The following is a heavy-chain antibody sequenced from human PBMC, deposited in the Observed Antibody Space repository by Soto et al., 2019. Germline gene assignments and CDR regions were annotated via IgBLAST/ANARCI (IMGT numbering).Heavy chain of an antibody. CDR1: GYTXTGYY. D-gene: IGHD3-9*01. CDR2: INPNSGGT. V-gene: IGHV1-2*02. CDR3: ERSTGLLRYFDWDHPNAFDI. J-gene: IGHJ3*02. Sequence: GXSXKFSFKASGYTXTGYYMDWVRQAPGQGLEWMGWINPNSGGTNYAQKFQGRVTMTRETSISTAYMELSRLRSDDTAVYHCERSTGLLRYFDWDHPNAFDIWGQGTLVNVS.